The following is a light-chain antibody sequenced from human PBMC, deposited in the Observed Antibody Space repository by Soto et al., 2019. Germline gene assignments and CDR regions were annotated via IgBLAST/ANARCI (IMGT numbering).Light chain of an antibody. V-gene: IGKV3-20*01. J-gene: IGKJ1*01. Sequence: EIVLTQCPGTLSLSPGERATLSCRASQSISSNYLAWYQQKPGQAPRLLIYGASSRATGIPDRFRGSGSGTGFTLTISRLEPEDSAIYYCQQYVGWTFGQGTKVEIK. CDR3: QQYVGWT. CDR1: QSISSNY. CDR2: GAS.